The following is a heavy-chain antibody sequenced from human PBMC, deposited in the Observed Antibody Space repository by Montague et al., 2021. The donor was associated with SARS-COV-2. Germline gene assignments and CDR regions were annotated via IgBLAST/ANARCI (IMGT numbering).Heavy chain of an antibody. CDR3: VRGGDYTDYGRVDY. D-gene: IGHD4-11*01. CDR2: IYYSADT. V-gene: IGHV4-39*01. Sequence: SETLSLTCTFSGGSISTGSYYWGRIRQPPRKGLVWIGSIYYSADTYYNPSLKSRVTISADTSKNQFSLRLSSVTAADTAVYYCVRGGDYTDYGRVDYWGQGTLVIVSS. CDR1: GGSISTGSYY. J-gene: IGHJ4*02.